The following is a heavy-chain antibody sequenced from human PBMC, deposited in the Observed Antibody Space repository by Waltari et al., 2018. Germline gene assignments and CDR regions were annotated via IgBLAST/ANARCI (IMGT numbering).Heavy chain of an antibody. CDR1: GCTLSSAW. D-gene: IGHD6-13*01. CDR2: IKTDGSET. V-gene: IGHV3-7*01. Sequence: EVQVVESGGGLVQRGGSLRRACAAAGCTLSSAWMTWVRQAPGKGLEWVANIKTDGSETYYVDSVKGRFTISRDNTKNSLYLQMSSLRAEDTAVYYCAIGGVETSWYWRYWGQGTLVTVSS. J-gene: IGHJ4*02. CDR3: AIGGVETSWYWRY.